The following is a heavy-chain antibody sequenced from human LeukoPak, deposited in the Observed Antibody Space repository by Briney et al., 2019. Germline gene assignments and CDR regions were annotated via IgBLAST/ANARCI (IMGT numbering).Heavy chain of an antibody. D-gene: IGHD3-22*01. CDR3: ARDNRAGYYYFDY. V-gene: IGHV3-21*04. Sequence: GGSLRLSCAASGFTFSSYSMNWVRQAPGKGLEWVSSISSSSSYIYYADSVKGRFTISRDNAKNSLYLQMNSLRAEDTAVYYCARDNRAGYYYFDYWGQGTLVTVSS. J-gene: IGHJ4*02. CDR1: GFTFSSYS. CDR2: ISSSSSYI.